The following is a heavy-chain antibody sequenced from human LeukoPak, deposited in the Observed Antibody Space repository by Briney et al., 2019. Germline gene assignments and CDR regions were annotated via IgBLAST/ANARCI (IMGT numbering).Heavy chain of an antibody. Sequence: ASVKVSCKASGYTFTSYDINWVRQAPGQGLEWMRIINPSGGSTSYAQKFQGRVTMTRDTSTSTVYMELSSLRSEDTAVYYCARIDSSGYFFDYWGQGTLVTVSS. V-gene: IGHV1-46*01. D-gene: IGHD3-22*01. J-gene: IGHJ4*02. CDR1: GYTFTSYD. CDR3: ARIDSSGYFFDY. CDR2: INPSGGST.